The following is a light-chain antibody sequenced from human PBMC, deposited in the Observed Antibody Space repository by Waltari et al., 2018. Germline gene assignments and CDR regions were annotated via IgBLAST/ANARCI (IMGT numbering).Light chain of an antibody. CDR3: QEYDSLPVT. V-gene: IGKV1-5*03. CDR1: QSVKNN. J-gene: IGKJ4*01. CDR2: KAS. Sequence: DIQMTQSHSPLSASVGDRITITCRTSQSVKNNLAWYQQKPGKAPKVLIHKASRLEGGVPSRFSGSGYGTEFTLTISSLQPDDFATYYCQEYDSLPVTFGGGTRVEIK.